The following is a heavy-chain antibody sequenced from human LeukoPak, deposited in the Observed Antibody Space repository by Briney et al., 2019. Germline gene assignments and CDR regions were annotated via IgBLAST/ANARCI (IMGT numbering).Heavy chain of an antibody. Sequence: PGGSLRLSCSASGLIGSGYYITWVRQAPGKGLAWVSAISGSGGSTYYADSVKGRFTISRDNSKNTLYLQMNSLRAEDTAVYYCAKGRAAAGTGGQGTLVTVSS. V-gene: IGHV3-23*01. CDR2: ISGSGGST. CDR1: GLIGSGYY. J-gene: IGHJ4*02. D-gene: IGHD6-13*01. CDR3: AKGRAAAGT.